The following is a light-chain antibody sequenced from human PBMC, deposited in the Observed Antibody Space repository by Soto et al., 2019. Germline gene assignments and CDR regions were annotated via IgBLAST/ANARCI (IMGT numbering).Light chain of an antibody. J-gene: IGLJ1*01. CDR3: CSYAGSRTYL. CDR1: SGDVWSYDL. CDR2: EGT. Sequence: SALTQPASVSGSPGQSITISCTGTSGDVWSYDLVSWYQQQPGKAPKLLIYEGTQRPSGLSTRFSGSKSGNTASLTISGLQADDEADYYCCSYAGSRTYLFRTGTKVAVL. V-gene: IGLV2-23*01.